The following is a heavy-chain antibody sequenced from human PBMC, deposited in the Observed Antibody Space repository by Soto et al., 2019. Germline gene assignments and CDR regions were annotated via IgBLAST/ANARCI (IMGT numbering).Heavy chain of an antibody. CDR3: ASLATPALDY. V-gene: IGHV3-74*01. CDR1: GFTFSSYW. J-gene: IGHJ4*02. CDR2: INSDGSST. Sequence: GESLKISCAASGFTFSSYWMHWVRQAPGKGLVWVSRINSDGSSTSYADSVKGRFTISRDNAKNTLYLQMNSLRAEDTAVYYCASLATPALDYWGQGTLVTVSS. D-gene: IGHD1-26*01.